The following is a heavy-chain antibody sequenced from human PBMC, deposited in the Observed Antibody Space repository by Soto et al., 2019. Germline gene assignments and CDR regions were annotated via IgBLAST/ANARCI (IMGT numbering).Heavy chain of an antibody. V-gene: IGHV1-18*01. CDR3: ARDDVAAAGHYYYYGMDV. Sequence: QVQLVQSGAEVKKPGASVKVSCKASGYTFTSYGISWVRQAPGQGLEWMGWISAYNGNTNYAQKLQGRVTMTTDTSTRTAYMERRSLRSDDTAVYYCARDDVAAAGHYYYYGMDVWGQGTTVTVSS. J-gene: IGHJ6*02. CDR2: ISAYNGNT. CDR1: GYTFTSYG. D-gene: IGHD6-13*01.